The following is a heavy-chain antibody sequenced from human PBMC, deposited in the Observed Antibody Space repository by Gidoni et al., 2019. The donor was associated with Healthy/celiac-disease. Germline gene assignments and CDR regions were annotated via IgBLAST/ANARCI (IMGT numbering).Heavy chain of an antibody. Sequence: QVQIQQWGAGLLKPSETLSLTCAVDGGSFSGYYWSWIRQPPGKGLEWSGEIHHMGSTNYNPSLKSRVTISVDTSKNQFSLKLSSVTAADTAVYYCARAGPFTIFGVVTRKYYFDYWGQGTLVTVSS. D-gene: IGHD3-3*01. V-gene: IGHV4-34*01. CDR2: IHHMGST. CDR1: GGSFSGYY. CDR3: ARAGPFTIFGVVTRKYYFDY. J-gene: IGHJ4*02.